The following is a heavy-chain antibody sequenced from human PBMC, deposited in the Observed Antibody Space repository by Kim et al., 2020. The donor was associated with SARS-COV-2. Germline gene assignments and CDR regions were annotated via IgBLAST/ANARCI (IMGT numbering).Heavy chain of an antibody. CDR1: GFTFSSYA. Sequence: GGSLRLSCAASGFTFSSYAMHWVRQAPGKGLEWVAVISYDGSNKYYADSVKGRFTISRDNSKNTLYLQMNSLRAEDTAVYYCASKRSCDYWGQGTLVTVS. J-gene: IGHJ4*02. V-gene: IGHV3-30*04. CDR3: ASKRSCDY. CDR2: ISYDGSNK.